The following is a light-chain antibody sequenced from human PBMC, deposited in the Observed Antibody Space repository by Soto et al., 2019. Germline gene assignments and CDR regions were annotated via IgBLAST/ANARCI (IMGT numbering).Light chain of an antibody. J-gene: IGKJ4*01. CDR1: QDINSF. CDR2: GAS. V-gene: IGKV1-39*01. CDR3: QQSSSSPLVS. Sequence: DIQMTQSPTSLSASVGDRVTITCRASQDINSFLNWYQQKPGKAPKLLIYGASSLQSGVPSRFSGSGSGTDFTLAISSLQPEDFATYYCQQSSSSPLVSFGGGTRVDVK.